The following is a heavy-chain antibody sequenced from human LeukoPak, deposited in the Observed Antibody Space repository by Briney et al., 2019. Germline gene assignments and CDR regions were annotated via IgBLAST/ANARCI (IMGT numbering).Heavy chain of an antibody. CDR1: GFTFDDYG. D-gene: IGHD5-18*01. V-gene: IGHV3-20*04. J-gene: IGHJ4*02. Sequence: GGSLRLSCAASGFTFDDYGMSWVRQAPGKGLEWVSGINWNGGSTGYADSVKGRFTISRDNAKNSLYLQMNSLRAEDTALYYCARDKSDTAMAAFDYWGQGTLVTVSS. CDR3: ARDKSDTAMAAFDY. CDR2: INWNGGST.